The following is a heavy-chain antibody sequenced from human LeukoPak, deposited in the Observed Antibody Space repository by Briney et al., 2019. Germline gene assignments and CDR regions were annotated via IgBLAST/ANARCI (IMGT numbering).Heavy chain of an antibody. D-gene: IGHD2-21*02. CDR3: AKARGDHGQPFDY. Sequence: PGGSLRLSCAASGFTFSTYAMSWVRQAPGKGLEWVSVISGSGDTAYYADSVKGRFAISRDNSKNTLSLQMNSLRAEDTAVYYCAKARGDHGQPFDYWGQGTLVTVSS. J-gene: IGHJ4*02. CDR1: GFTFSTYA. V-gene: IGHV3-23*01. CDR2: ISGSGDTA.